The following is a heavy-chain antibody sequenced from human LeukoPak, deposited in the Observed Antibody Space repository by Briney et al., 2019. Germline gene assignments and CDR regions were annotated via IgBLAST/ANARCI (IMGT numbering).Heavy chain of an antibody. CDR1: GFTVSSNY. V-gene: IGHV3-53*01. CDR2: IYSGGST. D-gene: IGHD1-26*01. J-gene: IGHJ3*02. Sequence: PGGSLRLSCAASGFTVSSNYMSWVRQAPGKGLEWGSVIYSGGSTYYADSVKGRFTISRDNSKNTLYLQMNSLRAEDTAVYYCARERVGATSDAFDIWGQGTMVTVSS. CDR3: ARERVGATSDAFDI.